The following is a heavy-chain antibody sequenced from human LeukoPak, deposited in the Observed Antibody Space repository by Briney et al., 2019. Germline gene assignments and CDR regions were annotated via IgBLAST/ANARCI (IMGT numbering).Heavy chain of an antibody. Sequence: PGRSLRLSCAASGFTFSNYGMHWVRQAPGKGLEWVAVISYDGSKKYYADSVKGRFTISRDSSKNTLFLQMNSLRAEDTAVYYCARAPGGLTGYYSNYWGQGTLVTVSS. J-gene: IGHJ4*02. D-gene: IGHD3-9*01. CDR3: ARAPGGLTGYYSNY. V-gene: IGHV3-30*03. CDR2: ISYDGSKK. CDR1: GFTFSNYG.